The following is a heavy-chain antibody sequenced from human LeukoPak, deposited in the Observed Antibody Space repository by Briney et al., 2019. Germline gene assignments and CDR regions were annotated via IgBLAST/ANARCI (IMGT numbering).Heavy chain of an antibody. V-gene: IGHV4-34*01. D-gene: IGHD3-10*01. Sequence: SETLSLTCAVYGGSFSGYYWSWIRQPPGKGLEWIGEINHGGSTNYNPSLKSRVTISVDTSKNQFSLKLSSVTAADTAVYYCARLLLWFGELLSPYFDYWGQGTLVTVSS. J-gene: IGHJ4*02. CDR1: GGSFSGYY. CDR2: INHGGST. CDR3: ARLLLWFGELLSPYFDY.